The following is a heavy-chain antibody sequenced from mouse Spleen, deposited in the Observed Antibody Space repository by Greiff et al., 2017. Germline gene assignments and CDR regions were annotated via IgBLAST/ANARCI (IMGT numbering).Heavy chain of an antibody. D-gene: IGHD2-3*01. CDR3: AREGLDGYQGFAY. V-gene: IGHV1-59*01. J-gene: IGHJ3*01. CDR1: GYTFTSYW. CDR2: IDPSDSYT. Sequence: VQLQQPGAELVRPGTSVKLSCKASGYTFTSYWMHWVKQRPGQGLEWIGVIDPSDSYTNYNQKFKGKATLTVDTSSSTAYMQLSSLTSEDSAVYYCAREGLDGYQGFAYWGQGTLVTVSA.